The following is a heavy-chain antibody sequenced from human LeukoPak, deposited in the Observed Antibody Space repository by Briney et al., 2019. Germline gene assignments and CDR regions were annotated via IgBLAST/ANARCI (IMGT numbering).Heavy chain of an antibody. CDR3: ARDQIDYYDSSGFDY. CDR2: IYYSGST. CDR1: GGSISGYY. Sequence: SETLSLTCTVSGGSISGYYWSWIRQPPGKGLEWIGYIYYSGSTNYNPSLKSRVTISVDTSKNQFSLKLSSVTAADTAVYCCARDQIDYYDSSGFDYWGQGTLVTVSS. D-gene: IGHD3-22*01. V-gene: IGHV4-59*01. J-gene: IGHJ4*02.